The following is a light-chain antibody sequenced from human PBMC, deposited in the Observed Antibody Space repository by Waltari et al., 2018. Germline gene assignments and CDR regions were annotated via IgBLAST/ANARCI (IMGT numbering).Light chain of an antibody. Sequence: QSVLTQPPSASGTPGQRVTISCSGSRSNIGSNSVYWYQQLPGTAPKLLIYKNDQRPSGVPDRFSGSKSGTSGSLAISGLRSEDEADYYCAAWDDSLSGWVFGGGTKLTVL. CDR2: KND. CDR3: AAWDDSLSGWV. CDR1: RSNIGSNS. J-gene: IGLJ3*02. V-gene: IGLV1-47*01.